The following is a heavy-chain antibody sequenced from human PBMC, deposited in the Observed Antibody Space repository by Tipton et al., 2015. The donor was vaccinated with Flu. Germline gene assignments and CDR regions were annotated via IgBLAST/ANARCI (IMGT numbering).Heavy chain of an antibody. CDR2: ISNDGKTE. Sequence: SLRLSCAASGFTSSLYSLHWVRQAPGKGLEWVAHISNDGKTEDYADSVRGRFTISRDSAKRSVYLQMNSLRVEDTAVYYCARDPFLGTGDAFDVWGRGTMVTVSS. CDR3: ARDPFLGTGDAFDV. D-gene: IGHD2/OR15-2a*01. CDR1: GFTSSLYS. J-gene: IGHJ3*01. V-gene: IGHV3-30*04.